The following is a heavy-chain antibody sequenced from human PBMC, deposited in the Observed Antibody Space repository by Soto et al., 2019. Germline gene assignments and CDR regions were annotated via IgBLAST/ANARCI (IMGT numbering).Heavy chain of an antibody. CDR1: GFTVSSNY. Sequence: EVQLVESGGGLVQPGGSLRLSCAASGFTVSSNYMSWVRQAPGKGLEWVSVIYSGGSTYYADSVKGRFTISRDNSKNTLYLQMNSLRAEDTAVYYCARDRFLRAKAKNDAFDIWGQGTMVTVSS. V-gene: IGHV3-66*01. CDR3: ARDRFLRAKAKNDAFDI. CDR2: IYSGGST. J-gene: IGHJ3*02.